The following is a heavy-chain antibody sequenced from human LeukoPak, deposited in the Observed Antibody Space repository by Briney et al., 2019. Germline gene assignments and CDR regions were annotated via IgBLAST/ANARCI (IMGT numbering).Heavy chain of an antibody. V-gene: IGHV3-9*01. CDR3: VRSRVRGDPFDP. Sequence: PGGSLRLSCAASGFTFSSYWMHWVRQVPGKGLEWVSGLSSDSNHIDYADSVKGRFTISRDNANNYLYLQMNSLRPEDTGLYYCVRSRVRGDPFDPWGQGTLVTVSS. J-gene: IGHJ5*02. D-gene: IGHD3-10*01. CDR1: GFTFSSYW. CDR2: LSSDSNHI.